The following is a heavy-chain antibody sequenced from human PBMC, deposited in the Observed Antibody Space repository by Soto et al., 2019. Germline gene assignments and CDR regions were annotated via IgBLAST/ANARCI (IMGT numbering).Heavy chain of an antibody. J-gene: IGHJ4*02. Sequence: SETLSLTCTVSGGSISSSGCYWGWIRQPPGKGLEWIGSIYYSGSTYYNPSLKSRVTISVDTSKNQLSLKLSSVTAADTAVYSSYVDTAMPKDYWGQGTLVTVSS. CDR1: GGSISSSGCY. CDR3: YVDTAMPKDY. CDR2: IYYSGST. V-gene: IGHV4-39*01. D-gene: IGHD5-18*01.